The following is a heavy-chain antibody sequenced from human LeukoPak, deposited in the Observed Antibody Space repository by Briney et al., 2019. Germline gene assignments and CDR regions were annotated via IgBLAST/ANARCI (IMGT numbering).Heavy chain of an antibody. V-gene: IGHV3-23*01. CDR2: ISDSGGSA. D-gene: IGHD3-22*01. J-gene: IGHJ6*03. CDR1: GFTFSTYA. CDR3: ATLPPLVRYYDSSGLPLGYMDV. Sequence: GGSLRLSCAASGFTFSTYAMSWVRQAPGKGLEWVSAISDSGGSAYYADSVKGRFTISRDNSKNTLYLQMNSLRAEDTAVYYCATLPPLVRYYDSSGLPLGYMDVWGKGTTVTVSS.